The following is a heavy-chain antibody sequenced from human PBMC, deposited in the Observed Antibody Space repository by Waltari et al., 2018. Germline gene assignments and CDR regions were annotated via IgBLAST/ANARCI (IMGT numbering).Heavy chain of an antibody. CDR1: GGSISSSSYY. CDR2: IYYSGST. V-gene: IGHV4-39*01. CDR3: ARHWKKSGYRFDP. Sequence: QLQLQESGPGLVKPSETPSLTCTVSGGSISSSSYYWGWIRQSPGKGLEWIGSIYYSGSTYYNPTLKSRVTISGDTSKNQFSLKLSSVTAADTAVYYCARHWKKSGYRFDPWGQGTLVTVSS. D-gene: IGHD5-12*01. J-gene: IGHJ5*02.